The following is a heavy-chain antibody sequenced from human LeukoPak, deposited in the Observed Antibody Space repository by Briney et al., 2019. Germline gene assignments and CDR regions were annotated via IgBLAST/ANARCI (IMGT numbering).Heavy chain of an antibody. CDR1: GYTFTGYY. J-gene: IGHJ3*02. CDR2: INPNSGGT. Sequence: SVKVSCKASGYTFTGYYMHWVRQAPGQGLEWMGWINPNSGGTNYAQRFQGWVTMTRDTSISTAYMELSRLRSDDTAVYYCSRVSKGWYGAFDIWGQGTMVPVSS. V-gene: IGHV1-2*04. D-gene: IGHD6-19*01. CDR3: SRVSKGWYGAFDI.